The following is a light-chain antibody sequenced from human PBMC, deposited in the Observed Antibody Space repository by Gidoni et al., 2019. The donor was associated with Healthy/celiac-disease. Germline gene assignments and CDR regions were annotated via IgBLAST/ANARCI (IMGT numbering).Light chain of an antibody. J-gene: IGKJ1*01. V-gene: IGKV3-20*01. CDR2: GAS. Sequence: DIVLTQSPGTLSLSPGERANLSCRASQSVSSSYLAWYQQKPGPAPRLLIYGASSRATGIPDRFSGSGSGTDFTLTISRLEPEDFAVYYCQQYGSSPRTFGQGTKVEIK. CDR3: QQYGSSPRT. CDR1: QSVSSSY.